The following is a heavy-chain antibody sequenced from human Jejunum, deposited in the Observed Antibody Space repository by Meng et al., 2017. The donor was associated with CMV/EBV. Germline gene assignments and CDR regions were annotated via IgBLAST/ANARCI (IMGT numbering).Heavy chain of an antibody. CDR2: IDYDGSSA. J-gene: IGHJ5*02. V-gene: IGHV3-74*01. Sequence: GFTFSDYWMHWVRQAPGKGLVWVSRIDYDGSSATYADSVKGRFTISRDNAKNTLYLQMNSLRAEDTAVYYCARVATLSTIPWLDPWGQGTLGTVSS. CDR3: ARVATLSTIPWLDP. D-gene: IGHD3-3*01. CDR1: GFTFSDYW.